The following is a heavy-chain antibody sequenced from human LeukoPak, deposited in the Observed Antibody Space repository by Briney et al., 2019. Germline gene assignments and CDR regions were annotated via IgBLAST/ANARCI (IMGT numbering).Heavy chain of an antibody. CDR1: GGSISSYY. D-gene: IGHD5-24*01. J-gene: IGHJ4*02. V-gene: IGHV4-59*12. Sequence: SSETLSLTCTVSGGSISSYYWSWIRQPPGKGLEWIGYIYYSGSTNYDPSLKSRVTISVDTSKNQFSLKLSSVTAADTAVYYCAVRRDGYDYWGQGTLVTVSS. CDR2: IYYSGST. CDR3: AVRRDGYDY.